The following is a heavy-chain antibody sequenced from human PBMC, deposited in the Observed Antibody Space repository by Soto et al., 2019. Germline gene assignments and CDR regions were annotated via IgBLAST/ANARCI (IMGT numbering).Heavy chain of an antibody. V-gene: IGHV1-46*01. Sequence: QVQLVQSGAEVKKPGASVKVSCKASGYIFTAYSMHWVRQAPGQGLEGMGVVNPSGGSTNYAQKFQGRITMPRDTATITVYMDLSSLTSEDTAVYYCAREENCSDGVCYSEYFQRWGQGTLVTVSS. CDR2: VNPSGGST. D-gene: IGHD2-15*01. J-gene: IGHJ1*01. CDR3: AREENCSDGVCYSEYFQR. CDR1: GYIFTAYS.